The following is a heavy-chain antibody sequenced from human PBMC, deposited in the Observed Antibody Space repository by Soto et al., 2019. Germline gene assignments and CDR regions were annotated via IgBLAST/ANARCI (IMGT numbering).Heavy chain of an antibody. V-gene: IGHV3-53*01. J-gene: IGHJ3*02. CDR1: GFTVSGKKY. CDR2: LYDLDGT. D-gene: IGHD1-1*01. CDR3: ATWHLQEHAYDI. Sequence: DVQLVASGGGLIQPGESLRLSCAAFGFTVSGKKYVAWLRQAPGKGLEWLSALYDLDGTYYADSVKGRFTTSSDSSRTTVYLQMNSLRPDDTAVYSCATWHLQEHAYDIWGQGTTVIVSS.